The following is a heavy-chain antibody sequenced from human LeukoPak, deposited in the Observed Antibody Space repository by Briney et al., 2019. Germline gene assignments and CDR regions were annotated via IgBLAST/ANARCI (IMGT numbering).Heavy chain of an antibody. CDR1: GGTFSSYA. CDR3: ARGELVLDAFDI. V-gene: IGHV1-69*13. CDR2: IIPIFGTA. J-gene: IGHJ3*02. Sequence: ASVKVFCKASGGTFSSYAISWVRQAPGQGLEWMGGIIPIFGTANYAQKFQGRVTITADESTSTAYMELSSLRSEDTAVYYCARGELVLDAFDIWGQGTMVTVSS.